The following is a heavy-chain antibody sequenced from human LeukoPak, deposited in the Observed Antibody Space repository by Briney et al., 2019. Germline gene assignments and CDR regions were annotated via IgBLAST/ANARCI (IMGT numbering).Heavy chain of an antibody. Sequence: GGSLRLSCAASGFTFSSYGMHWVRQAPGKGLEWVAVIWYDGSNKYYADSVKGRFTISRDNSKNTLYLQMNSLRAEDTGVYYCARRMETSGSFDFWGLGTLVTVSS. J-gene: IGHJ4*02. D-gene: IGHD6-19*01. CDR2: IWYDGSNK. V-gene: IGHV3-33*01. CDR1: GFTFSSYG. CDR3: ARRMETSGSFDF.